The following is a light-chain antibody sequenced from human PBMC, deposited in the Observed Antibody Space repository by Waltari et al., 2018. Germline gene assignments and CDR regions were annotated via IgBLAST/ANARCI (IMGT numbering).Light chain of an antibody. CDR1: RSDIGAYNY. CDR3: SSYTRSSSLYV. Sequence: QSALTQPASVSGSPGQSITISCAGTRSDIGAYNYVSWSQLHPGKAPKLIIYGVTNRPPGVSTRFSGSTSGNTASLTISGLQADDEADYYCSSYTRSSSLYVFGGGTTVTV. V-gene: IGLV2-14*01. J-gene: IGLJ1*01. CDR2: GVT.